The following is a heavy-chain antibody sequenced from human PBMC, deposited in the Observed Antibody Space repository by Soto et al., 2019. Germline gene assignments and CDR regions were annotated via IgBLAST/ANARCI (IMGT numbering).Heavy chain of an antibody. V-gene: IGHV4-38-2*01. CDR2: IYHSGST. J-gene: IGHJ5*02. CDR3: ARGAATVTPGWFDP. CDR1: GYSISSGYY. Sequence: SETLSLTCAVSGYSISSGYYWGWIRQTPGKGLEWIASIYHSGSTYYNPSLKSRVTISVDTSKNQFSLKLTSVTAADTAVYYCARGAATVTPGWFDPWGQGIMVTVS. D-gene: IGHD4-17*01.